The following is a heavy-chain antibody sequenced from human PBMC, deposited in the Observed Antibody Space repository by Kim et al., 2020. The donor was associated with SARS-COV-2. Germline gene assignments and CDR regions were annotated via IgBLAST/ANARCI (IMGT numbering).Heavy chain of an antibody. J-gene: IGHJ3*02. Sequence: SETLSLTCTVSGGSISSSSYYWGWIRQPPGKGLEWIGSIYYSGSTYYNPSLKSRVTISVDTSKNQFSLKLSSVTAADTAVYYCASAQRSRVGAFDIWGQGTMVTVSS. CDR2: IYYSGST. CDR3: ASAQRSRVGAFDI. CDR1: GGSISSSSYY. V-gene: IGHV4-39*01.